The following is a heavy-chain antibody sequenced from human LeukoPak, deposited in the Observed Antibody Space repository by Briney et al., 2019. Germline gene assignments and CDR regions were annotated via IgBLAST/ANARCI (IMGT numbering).Heavy chain of an antibody. D-gene: IGHD1-26*01. CDR2: IIPIFGTA. CDR1: AGTFSSYA. V-gene: IGHV1-69*13. CDR3: ARAPSSGSYEFPTYFQH. Sequence: GASVKVSCKASAGTFSSYAISWVRQAPGQGLEWMGGIIPIFGTANYAQKFQGRVTITADESTSTAYMELSSLRSEDTAVYYCARAPSSGSYEFPTYFQHWGQGTLVTVSS. J-gene: IGHJ1*01.